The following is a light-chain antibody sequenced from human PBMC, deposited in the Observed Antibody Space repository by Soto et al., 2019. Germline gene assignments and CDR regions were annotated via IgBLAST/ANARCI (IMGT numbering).Light chain of an antibody. Sequence: ALAQPPSASGSPGQSLTISCTGTSSDVGFYNFVSWYRQRPGKAPKLVIYEVTKRPSGVPDRFSGSKSGSTASLTVSGLQADDEAEYYCASYAGTKLFVFGSGTKVTVL. CDR2: EVT. CDR3: ASYAGTKLFV. J-gene: IGLJ1*01. CDR1: SSDVGFYNF. V-gene: IGLV2-8*01.